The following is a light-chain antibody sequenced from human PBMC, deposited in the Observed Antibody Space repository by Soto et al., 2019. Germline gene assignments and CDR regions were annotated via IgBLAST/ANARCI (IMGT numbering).Light chain of an antibody. Sequence: DIQMTQSPSTLSASVGDRVTITCRASQSISNWLAWYQQKPGKAPNLLIYKASSLERGVPSRFSGSGSGTEFTLTISSLQPDDFATYYCQQYNSYSRTFGQGTTVEIK. V-gene: IGKV1-5*03. CDR2: KAS. J-gene: IGKJ1*01. CDR3: QQYNSYSRT. CDR1: QSISNW.